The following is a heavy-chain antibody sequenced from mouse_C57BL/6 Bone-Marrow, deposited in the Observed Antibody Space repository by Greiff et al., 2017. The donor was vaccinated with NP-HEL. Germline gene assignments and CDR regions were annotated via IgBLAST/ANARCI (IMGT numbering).Heavy chain of an antibody. CDR3: ARGSSGYETWFAY. J-gene: IGHJ3*01. CDR2: IDPSDSYT. V-gene: IGHV1-69*01. CDR1: GYTFTSYW. Sequence: QVQLQQPGAELVIPGASVKLSCKASGYTFTSYWMHWVKQRPGQGLEWIGEIDPSDSYTNYNQKFKGKSTLTVDKSSSTAYMQLSSLTSEDSAVYYCARGSSGYETWFAYWGQGTLVTVSA. D-gene: IGHD3-2*02.